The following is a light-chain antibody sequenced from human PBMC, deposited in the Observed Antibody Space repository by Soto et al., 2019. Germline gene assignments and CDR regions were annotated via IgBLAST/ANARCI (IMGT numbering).Light chain of an antibody. CDR3: QQSYSIPWT. CDR2: SAS. Sequence: DIQMTQSPSSLSASVGDRVTSTCRASQTISNYLNWYQQKPGKAPKLLIYSASSLQSGVPSRFSGSGSGTDFTLTISDLQPEDFASYYCQQSYSIPWTFGQGTNMEIK. J-gene: IGKJ1*01. V-gene: IGKV1-39*01. CDR1: QTISNY.